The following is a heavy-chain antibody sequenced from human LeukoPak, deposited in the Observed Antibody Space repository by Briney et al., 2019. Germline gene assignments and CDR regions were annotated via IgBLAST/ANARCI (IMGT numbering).Heavy chain of an antibody. CDR1: GYTFTGHY. Sequence: GASVKVSCKASGYTFTGHYMHWVRQAPGQGLEWMGWINPNSGGTNYAQKFQGRVTMTRDTSISTAYMELNRLRSDDTAVYYCARGSYDSSDFEYFHHWGQGTLVTVSS. V-gene: IGHV1-2*02. CDR2: INPNSGGT. J-gene: IGHJ1*01. CDR3: ARGSYDSSDFEYFHH. D-gene: IGHD3-22*01.